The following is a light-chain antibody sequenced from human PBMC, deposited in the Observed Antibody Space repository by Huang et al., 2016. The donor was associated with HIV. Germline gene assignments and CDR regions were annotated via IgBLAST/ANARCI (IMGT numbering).Light chain of an antibody. CDR1: QSLLHSDGKTY. CDR2: EVS. CDR3: MQSIQRPLT. V-gene: IGKV2D-29*02. J-gene: IGKJ4*01. Sequence: DIVMTQTQLSLSVTPGQPASISCMSSQSLLHSDGKTYLVWYLHKPVQSQQLLIYEVSNRFSGVPDRCSGSGSGTDFTLKISRVEAEDVGGYYCMQSIQRPLTFGGGTKVEIK.